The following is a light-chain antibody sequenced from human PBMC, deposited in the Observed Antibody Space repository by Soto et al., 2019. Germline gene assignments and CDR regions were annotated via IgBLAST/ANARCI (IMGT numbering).Light chain of an antibody. CDR3: QQYNTYSQT. CDR2: DAS. J-gene: IGKJ1*01. V-gene: IGKV1-5*01. CDR1: QSVSGW. Sequence: DSQMTQSPSTLSASVGDRVIITCRASQSVSGWLAWYQQKPGKAPKLLIYDASTLETWVPSRFSGSGSGTEFTLTISGLQPGDFATYYCQQYNTYSQTFGQGTKVELK.